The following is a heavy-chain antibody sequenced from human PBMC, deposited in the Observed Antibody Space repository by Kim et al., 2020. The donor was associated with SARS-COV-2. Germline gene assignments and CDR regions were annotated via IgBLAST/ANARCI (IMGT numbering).Heavy chain of an antibody. Sequence: GGSLRLSCAASGFTFSSYAMSWVRQAPGKGLEWVSAISGSGGSTYYADSVKGRFTISRDNSKNTLYLQMNSLRAEDTAVYYCAKDAWFGELLIYYYYYYGMDVWGQGTTVTVSS. CDR2: ISGSGGST. V-gene: IGHV3-23*01. J-gene: IGHJ6*02. CDR1: GFTFSSYA. D-gene: IGHD3-10*01. CDR3: AKDAWFGELLIYYYYYYGMDV.